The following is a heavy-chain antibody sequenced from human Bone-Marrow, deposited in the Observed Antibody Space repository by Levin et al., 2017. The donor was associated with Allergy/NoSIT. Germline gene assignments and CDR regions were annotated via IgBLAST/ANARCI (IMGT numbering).Heavy chain of an antibody. V-gene: IGHV3-21*01. J-gene: IGHJ4*02. D-gene: IGHD5-24*01. CDR1: GFTFSSYS. Sequence: WGSLRLSCAASGFTFSSYSMTWVRLPPGKGLEWVSSISSSSSFKYYADSVKGRFTISRDNSKNSVNLQMDSLRAEDTAVYYCACRTDGYKVYWGQGVLVTVSS. CDR3: ACRTDGYKVY. CDR2: ISSSSSFK.